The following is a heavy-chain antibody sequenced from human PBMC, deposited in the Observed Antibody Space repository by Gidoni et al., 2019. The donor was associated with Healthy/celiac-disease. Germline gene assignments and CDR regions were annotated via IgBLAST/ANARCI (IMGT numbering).Heavy chain of an antibody. Sequence: QVQLQQWGAGLLKPSETLSLTCAVYGGSFSGYYWSWIRQPPGKGLEWIGEINHSGSTNYNPSLKSRVTISVDTSKNQFSLKLSSVTAADTAVYYCASRVALVGATTSSFDYWGQGTLVTVSS. D-gene: IGHD1-26*01. J-gene: IGHJ4*02. CDR1: GGSFSGYY. V-gene: IGHV4-34*01. CDR2: INHSGST. CDR3: ASRVALVGATTSSFDY.